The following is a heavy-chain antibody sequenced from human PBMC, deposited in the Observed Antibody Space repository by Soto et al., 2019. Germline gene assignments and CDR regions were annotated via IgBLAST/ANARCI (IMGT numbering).Heavy chain of an antibody. Sequence: QVQLQESGPGLVKPSETLSLTCTVSGGSISNYYWSWIRQPPGKGLEWIGYIYFSGRTNYNPSLKSRVTLSVDTSKNQFSLKLSSVTAADTAVYYCARRYGGAVDYWGQGTLVTVSS. CDR3: ARRYGGAVDY. D-gene: IGHD3-10*01. J-gene: IGHJ4*02. CDR1: GGSISNYY. CDR2: IYFSGRT. V-gene: IGHV4-59*08.